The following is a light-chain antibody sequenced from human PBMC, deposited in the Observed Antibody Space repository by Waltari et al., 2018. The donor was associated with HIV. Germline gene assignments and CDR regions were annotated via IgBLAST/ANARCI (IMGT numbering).Light chain of an antibody. CDR3: QQYNDWPLGT. CDR1: QSVSSN. CDR2: SAS. J-gene: IGKJ1*01. Sequence: IVMPQSPATLSVSPGERATLSCRASQSVSSNLAWYQQKPGQAPRLLMYSASTRATDIPARFSGSGSGTEFTLTISSLQSEDFAVSYCQQYNDWPLGTFGQGTKVEIK. V-gene: IGKV3-15*01.